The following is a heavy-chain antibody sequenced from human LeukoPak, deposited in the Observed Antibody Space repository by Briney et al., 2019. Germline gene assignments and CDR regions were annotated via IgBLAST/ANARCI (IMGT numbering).Heavy chain of an antibody. J-gene: IGHJ4*02. V-gene: IGHV4-59*08. CDR3: AKHGGYSYGPFDY. D-gene: IGHD5-18*01. CDR1: GGSISSYY. CDR2: IYYSGST. Sequence: SETLSLTCTVSGGSISSYYWSWIRQPPGKGLEWIGYIYYSGSTNYNPSLKTRVTISVDTSKNQFSLKLSSVTAADTAVYYCAKHGGYSYGPFDYWGQGTLVTVSS.